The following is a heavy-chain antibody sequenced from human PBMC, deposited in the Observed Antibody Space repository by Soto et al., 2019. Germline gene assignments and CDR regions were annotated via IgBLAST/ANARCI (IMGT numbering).Heavy chain of an antibody. Sequence: EVHLVESGGGLIQPGGSLILSCAASGFTVGNNYMTWVRQAPGKGLEWVSLTWSGGGTSYAGSVKGRFTMSRDSSKNTLYLQLNSLSAEDTAIYYCTTSPTVGVWGQGTTVTVSS. CDR1: GFTVGNNY. CDR3: TTSPTVGV. J-gene: IGHJ6*02. CDR2: TWSGGGT. V-gene: IGHV3-53*01.